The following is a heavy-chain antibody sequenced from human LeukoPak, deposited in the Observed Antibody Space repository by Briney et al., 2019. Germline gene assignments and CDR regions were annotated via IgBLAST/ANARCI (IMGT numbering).Heavy chain of an antibody. CDR1: GYTFTSYG. D-gene: IGHD1-1*01. V-gene: IGHV1-18*01. CDR2: ISAYNGNT. J-gene: IGHJ3*02. Sequence: GASVKVSCKASGYTFTSYGISWVRQAPGQGLEWMGWISAYNGNTNYAQKLQGRVTMTTDTSTSAAYMELRSLRSDDTAVYYCARDGGTTGTTIRAFDIWGQGTMVTVSS. CDR3: ARDGGTTGTTIRAFDI.